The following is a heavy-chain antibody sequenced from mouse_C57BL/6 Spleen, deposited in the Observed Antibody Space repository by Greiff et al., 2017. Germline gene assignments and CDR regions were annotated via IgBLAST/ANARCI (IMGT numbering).Heavy chain of an antibody. CDR3: ARNNSNYPMGY. CDR1: GYTFTGYW. Sequence: VQLQQSGAELMKPGASVKLSCTATGYTFTGYWIEWVQQRPGHGLEWIGEIFPGSGSINYTEKFKGQATITADTSTNTDYLQISILTSEGSALYSSARNNSNYPMGYWGQGTTLTVSS. CDR2: IFPGSGSI. V-gene: IGHV1-9*01. J-gene: IGHJ2*01. D-gene: IGHD2-5*01.